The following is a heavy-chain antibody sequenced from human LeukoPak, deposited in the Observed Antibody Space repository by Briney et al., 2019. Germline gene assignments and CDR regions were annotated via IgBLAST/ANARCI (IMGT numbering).Heavy chain of an antibody. CDR1: GFTFNTYA. V-gene: IGHV3-21*01. CDR2: ISSSSYI. Sequence: GGSLRLSCAASGFTFNTYAMNWVRQAPGKGLEWVSSISSSSYIYYADSVKGRFTISRDNAKNSLYLQMNSLRAEDTAVYYCARDLDWYFDLWGRGTLVTVSS. CDR3: ARDLDWYFDL. J-gene: IGHJ2*01.